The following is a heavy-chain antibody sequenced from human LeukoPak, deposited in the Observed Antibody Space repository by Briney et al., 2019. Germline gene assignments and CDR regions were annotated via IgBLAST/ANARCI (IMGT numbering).Heavy chain of an antibody. D-gene: IGHD3-10*01. J-gene: IGHJ4*02. CDR3: ARQSSGRSYGSGSSPLYYFDY. Sequence: SETLSRTCTGSAGSISSYYWGWIRQPPGHGLEWIGHTNSSGTTNYHPSLRSRVSIAVDTSKSQFSLKVSSVTAADTAVYSCARQSSGRSYGSGSSPLYYFDYWGQGILVTVSS. V-gene: IGHV4-4*09. CDR2: TNSSGTT. CDR1: AGSISSYY.